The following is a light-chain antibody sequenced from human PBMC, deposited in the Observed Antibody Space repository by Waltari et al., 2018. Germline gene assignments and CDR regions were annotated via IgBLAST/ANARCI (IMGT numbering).Light chain of an antibody. J-gene: IGKJ4*01. V-gene: IGKV4-1*01. CDR3: QQYYTTPLT. Sequence: DIVMTQSPDSLAVSLCERATINCNSSKSVLYSSNNKNYLAWYQQKPGQPPKLLIYWASTRESGVPDRFSGSGSGTDFTLTISSLQAEDVAVYYCQQYYTTPLTFGGGTKVEIK. CDR2: WAS. CDR1: KSVLYSSNNKNY.